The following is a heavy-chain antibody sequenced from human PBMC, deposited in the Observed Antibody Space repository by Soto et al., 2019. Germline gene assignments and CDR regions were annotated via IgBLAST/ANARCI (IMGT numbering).Heavy chain of an antibody. Sequence: GGSLRLSCAASGFTFSNAWMSWVRQAPGKGLEWVGHIKSKTDGGTTDYAAPVKGRFTISRDDSKNTLYLQMNSLKTEDTAVYYCTTSHSVTDAFDIWGQGTMVTVSS. J-gene: IGHJ3*02. CDR3: TTSHSVTDAFDI. CDR2: IKSKTDGGTT. V-gene: IGHV3-15*01. CDR1: GFTFSNAW. D-gene: IGHD4-17*01.